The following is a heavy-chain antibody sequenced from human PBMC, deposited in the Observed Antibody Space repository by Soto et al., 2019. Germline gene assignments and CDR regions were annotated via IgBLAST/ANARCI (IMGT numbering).Heavy chain of an antibody. V-gene: IGHV3-30-3*01. Sequence: QVQLVESGGGVVQPGRSLRLSCAASGFTFSSYAMHWVRQAPGKGLEWVAVISYDGSNKYYADSVKGRFTISRDNSKNTLYLQMNSLRAEDTAVYSCARDAWWAAAGTGGSYYYYRMDVWGQGTTVTVSS. CDR1: GFTFSSYA. J-gene: IGHJ6*02. CDR3: ARDAWWAAAGTGGSYYYYRMDV. CDR2: ISYDGSNK. D-gene: IGHD6-13*01.